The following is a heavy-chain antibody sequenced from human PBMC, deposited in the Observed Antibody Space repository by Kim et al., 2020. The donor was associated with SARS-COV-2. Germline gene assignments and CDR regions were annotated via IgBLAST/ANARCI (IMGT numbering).Heavy chain of an antibody. CDR3: ARGRKTHSSGWYSASYFDY. J-gene: IGHJ4*02. V-gene: IGHV4-34*01. CDR2: INHSGST. Sequence: SETLSLTCAVYGGSFSGYYWSWIRQPPGKGLEWIGEINHSGSTNYNPSLKSRVTISVDTSKNQFSLKLSSVTAADTAVYYCARGRKTHSSGWYSASYFDYWGQGTLVTVSS. D-gene: IGHD6-19*01. CDR1: GGSFSGYY.